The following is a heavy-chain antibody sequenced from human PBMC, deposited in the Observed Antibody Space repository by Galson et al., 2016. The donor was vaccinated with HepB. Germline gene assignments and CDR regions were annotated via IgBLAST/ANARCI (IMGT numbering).Heavy chain of an antibody. V-gene: IGHV1-8*01. D-gene: IGHD3-3*01. Sequence: SVKVSCKASGYTFTRYDINWVRQVPGQGLVWMAWMNPSDGGPGSIRTFQGRVTLTSDSSKNSAYLELSSLTSDDSAKYYWTRARGPGCGVVPDYWGQGTLVTVSS. CDR2: MNPSDGGP. J-gene: IGHJ4*02. CDR1: GYTFTRYD. CDR3: TRARGPGCGVVPDY.